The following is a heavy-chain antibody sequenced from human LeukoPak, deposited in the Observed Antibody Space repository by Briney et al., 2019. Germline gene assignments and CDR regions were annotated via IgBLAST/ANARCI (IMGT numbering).Heavy chain of an antibody. CDR2: IKSDGRST. J-gene: IGHJ6*03. Sequence: GGSLRLSCAASGFTFSSYWMHWVRQAPGKGLVWVSRIKSDGRSTSYADSVKGRFTISRDNAKNTLYLQMNSLRAEDMAVYYCARPNAPLGDYYYMDVWGKGTTVTVSS. V-gene: IGHV3-74*01. CDR1: GFTFSSYW. CDR3: ARPNAPLGDYYYMDV.